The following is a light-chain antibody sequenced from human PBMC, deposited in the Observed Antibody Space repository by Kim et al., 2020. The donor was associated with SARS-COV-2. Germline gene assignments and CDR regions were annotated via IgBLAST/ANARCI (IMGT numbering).Light chain of an antibody. J-gene: IGLJ3*02. CDR2: GNS. CDR3: QSYDSSLSGSV. Sequence: QRVTTARTGGGANRGAGYEVNRYQQLPGTAPKLLIYGNSHRPSGVPDRFSGSKSGTSASLAITGLQPEDEADYYCQSYDSSLSGSVFGGGTQLTVL. V-gene: IGLV1-40*01. CDR1: GANRGAGYE.